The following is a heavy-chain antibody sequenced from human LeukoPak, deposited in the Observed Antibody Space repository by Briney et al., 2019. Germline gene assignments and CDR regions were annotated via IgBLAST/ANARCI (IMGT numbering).Heavy chain of an antibody. Sequence: SETLSLTCTVSGGSMSSSSYYWGWIRQPPGKGLEWIGSIYYSGSTKYNPSLNSRVTISVDTSKNQFSLKLTSLTAADTAVYYCARTVSDRTHYYGNWFDPWGQGTLVTVSS. D-gene: IGHD3-10*01. CDR2: IYYSGST. J-gene: IGHJ5*02. V-gene: IGHV4-61*05. CDR1: GGSMSSSSYY. CDR3: ARTVSDRTHYYGNWFDP.